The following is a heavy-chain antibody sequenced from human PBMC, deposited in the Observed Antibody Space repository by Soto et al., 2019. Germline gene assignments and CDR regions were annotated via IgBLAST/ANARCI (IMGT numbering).Heavy chain of an antibody. CDR3: ASGDTAMKIFLDY. Sequence: ASVKVSCKASGGTFSSYAISWVRQAPGQGLEWMGGIIPIFGTANYAQKFQGRVTITADESTSTAYMELSSLRSEDTAVYYCASGDTAMKIFLDYWGQGTLVTVSS. D-gene: IGHD5-18*01. CDR2: IIPIFGTA. CDR1: GGTFSSYA. V-gene: IGHV1-69*13. J-gene: IGHJ4*02.